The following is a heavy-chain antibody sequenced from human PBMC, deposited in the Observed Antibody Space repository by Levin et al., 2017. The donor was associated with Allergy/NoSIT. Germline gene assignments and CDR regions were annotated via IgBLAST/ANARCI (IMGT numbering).Heavy chain of an antibody. Sequence: PSETLSLTCAVSGGSISSGGYSWSWIRQPPGKGLEWIGNIYLSGSTNDNPSLKSRVTMSVDRSKNQFSLKLSYVTAADTAVYYCARVAGYSYGYYFDYWGQGTLVTVSS. D-gene: IGHD5-18*01. CDR3: ARVAGYSYGYYFDY. CDR1: GGSISSGGYS. J-gene: IGHJ4*02. V-gene: IGHV4-30-2*01. CDR2: IYLSGST.